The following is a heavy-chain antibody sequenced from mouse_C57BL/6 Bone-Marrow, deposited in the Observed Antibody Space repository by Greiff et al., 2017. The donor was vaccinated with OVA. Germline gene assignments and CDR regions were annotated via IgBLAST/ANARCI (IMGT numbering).Heavy chain of an antibody. Sequence: EVQLVESGGGLVQPGGSLKLSCAASGFTFSDYYMYWVRQTPEKRLEWVAYISNGGGSTYYPDTVKGRFTISRDNAKNTLYLQMSRLKSEDTAMYYCASGGYEIFAYWGQGTLVTVSA. CDR3: ASGGYEIFAY. CDR1: GFTFSDYY. CDR2: ISNGGGST. V-gene: IGHV5-12*01. J-gene: IGHJ3*01. D-gene: IGHD3-1*01.